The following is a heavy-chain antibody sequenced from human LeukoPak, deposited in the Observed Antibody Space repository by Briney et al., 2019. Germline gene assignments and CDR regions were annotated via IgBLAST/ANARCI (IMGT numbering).Heavy chain of an antibody. Sequence: GGSLRLSCAASGFTFDDYAKHWVRQAPGKGLEWVSLISGDGGSTYYADSVKGRFTISRDNSKNSLYLQMNSLRTEDTALYYCAKSYYFFGHFDYWGQGTLVTVSS. D-gene: IGHD1-26*01. CDR2: ISGDGGST. J-gene: IGHJ4*02. CDR3: AKSYYFFGHFDY. V-gene: IGHV3-43*02. CDR1: GFTFDDYA.